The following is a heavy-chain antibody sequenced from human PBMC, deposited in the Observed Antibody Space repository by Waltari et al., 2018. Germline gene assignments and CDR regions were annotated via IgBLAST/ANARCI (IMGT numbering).Heavy chain of an antibody. CDR1: GGPISSSSYY. CDR2: IYYSGST. V-gene: IGHV4-39*01. J-gene: IGHJ3*02. CDR3: ARLTKVAGNAFDI. Sequence: QLQLQESGPGLVKPSETLSLTCTVSGGPISSSSYYWGWIRQPPGKGLEWIGSIYYSGSTYYNPSLKSRVTISVDTSKNQFSLKLSSVTAADTAVYYCARLTKVAGNAFDIWGQGTMVTVSS. D-gene: IGHD6-19*01.